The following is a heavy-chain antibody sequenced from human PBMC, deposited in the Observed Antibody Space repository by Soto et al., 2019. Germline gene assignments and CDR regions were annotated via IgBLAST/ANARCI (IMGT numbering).Heavy chain of an antibody. CDR1: GFTFSSYA. D-gene: IGHD2-2*02. CDR3: AKDGCSSTSCYNGYFDY. Sequence: EVQLLESGGGLVQPGGSLRLSCAASGFTFSSYAMSWVRQAPGKGLEWVSAISGSGGSTYYADSVKGRFTISRDNSKNTLYLQMNSLRAEDTAVYYFAKDGCSSTSCYNGYFDYWGQGTLVTVSS. CDR2: ISGSGGST. V-gene: IGHV3-23*01. J-gene: IGHJ4*02.